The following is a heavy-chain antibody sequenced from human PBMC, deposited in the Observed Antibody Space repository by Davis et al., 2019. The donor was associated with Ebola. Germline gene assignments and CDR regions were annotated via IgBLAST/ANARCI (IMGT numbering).Heavy chain of an antibody. Sequence: PGGSLRLSCAASGFPFSSYGMHWVRQAPGKGLEWVAVIWYDGSNKYYADSVKGRFTISRDNSKNTLYLQMNSLRAEDTAVYYCARDRGRDGYNYVDYWGQGTLVTVSS. V-gene: IGHV3-33*01. D-gene: IGHD5-24*01. CDR1: GFPFSSYG. CDR3: ARDRGRDGYNYVDY. J-gene: IGHJ4*02. CDR2: IWYDGSNK.